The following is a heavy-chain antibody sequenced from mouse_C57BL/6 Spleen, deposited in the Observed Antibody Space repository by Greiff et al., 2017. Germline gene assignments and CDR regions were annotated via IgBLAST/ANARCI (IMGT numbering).Heavy chain of an antibody. V-gene: IGHV1-82*01. CDR1: GYAFSSSW. CDR3: ARNWDFDY. J-gene: IGHJ2*01. D-gene: IGHD4-1*01. Sequence: QVQLQQSGPELVKPGASVKISCKASGYAFSSSWMNWVKQRPGKGLEWIGRIYPGDGDTNYNGKFKGKATLTADKSSSTAYMQLSSLTSEDSAVYFCARNWDFDYWGQGTTLTVSS. CDR2: IYPGDGDT.